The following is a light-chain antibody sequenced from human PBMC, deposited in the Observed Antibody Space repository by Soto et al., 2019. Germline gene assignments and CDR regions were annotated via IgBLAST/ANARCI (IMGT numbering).Light chain of an antibody. V-gene: IGKV3-11*01. CDR1: QSVSGY. CDR3: QQRSNWPST. CDR2: DAS. J-gene: IGKJ4*01. Sequence: PGNRATLSCRASQSVSGYLAWYQQKPGQAPRLLIYDASNRATVIPARFSGSGSGTDFTLTITSLEPEDFAVYYCQQRSNWPSTFGGGTKVEI.